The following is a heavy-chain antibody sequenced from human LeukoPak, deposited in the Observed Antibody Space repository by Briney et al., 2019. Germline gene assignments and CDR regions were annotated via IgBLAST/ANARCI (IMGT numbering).Heavy chain of an antibody. Sequence: PSETLSLTCTVSGGSISDYYWSWIRQPPGKGLEWIGYIYHSGSTYYNPSLKSRVTISVDRSKNQFSLKLSSVTAADTAVYYCARGPVVPAAMMWFGWFDPWGQGTLVTVSS. D-gene: IGHD2-2*01. J-gene: IGHJ5*02. CDR1: GGSISDYY. V-gene: IGHV4-59*12. CDR3: ARGPVVPAAMMWFGWFDP. CDR2: IYHSGST.